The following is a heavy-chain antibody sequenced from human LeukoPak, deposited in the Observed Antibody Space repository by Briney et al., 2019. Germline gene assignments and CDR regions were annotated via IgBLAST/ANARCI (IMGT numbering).Heavy chain of an antibody. CDR1: GFTFSSYA. Sequence: GGSLRLSCAASGFTFSSYAMSWVRQAPGKGLEWVSAISGSGGSTYYADSVKGRFTISRDNSKNTLYLQMNSLRAENTAVYYCAKDRREFWSGYYFDCWGQGTLVTVSS. V-gene: IGHV3-23*01. J-gene: IGHJ4*02. CDR2: ISGSGGST. CDR3: AKDRREFWSGYYFDC. D-gene: IGHD3-3*01.